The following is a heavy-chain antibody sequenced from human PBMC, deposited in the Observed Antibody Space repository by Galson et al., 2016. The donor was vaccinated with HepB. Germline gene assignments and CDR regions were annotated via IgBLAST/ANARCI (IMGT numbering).Heavy chain of an antibody. Sequence: SVKVSCKASGGTFSTYTITWVRQAPGQGLEYMGGIIPIFGTAKYAQKFQGRVTITADESTSTGYMELRSLTSEDTAVYYCARDRSYGDCYGDWGQGTLVTVSS. CDR2: IIPIFGTA. V-gene: IGHV1-69*13. J-gene: IGHJ4*02. CDR1: GGTFSTYT. D-gene: IGHD2-21*02. CDR3: ARDRSYGDCYGD.